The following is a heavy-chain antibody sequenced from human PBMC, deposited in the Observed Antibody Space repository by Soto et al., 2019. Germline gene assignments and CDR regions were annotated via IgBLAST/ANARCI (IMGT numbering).Heavy chain of an antibody. CDR2: VNPSGGHT. Sequence: ASVKVSCKASGDTFTDYYIHWVRQAPGQRLEWMGTVNPSGGHTTYSQHFLGRMTITRDTSASTPYMELTSLTSEDTAVYYCARDFSMVVVAPGYSGQGTLVTVSS. D-gene: IGHD3-22*01. J-gene: IGHJ4*02. V-gene: IGHV1-46*01. CDR1: GDTFTDYY. CDR3: ARDFSMVVVAPGY.